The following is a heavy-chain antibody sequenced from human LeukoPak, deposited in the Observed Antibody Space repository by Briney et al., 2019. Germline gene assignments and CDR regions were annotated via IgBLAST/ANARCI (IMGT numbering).Heavy chain of an antibody. Sequence: GGSLRLSCAVSGFTFSSHAMSWVRQAPGKGLEWVSAISGSGTSTYYADSVRGRFTISRGNSKNTLYLQMNSLGAEDTAAYYCAKHLGYSSSHTDFWGQGTLVTVSS. CDR2: ISGSGTST. CDR3: AKHLGYSSSHTDF. D-gene: IGHD6-13*01. V-gene: IGHV3-23*01. J-gene: IGHJ4*02. CDR1: GFTFSSHA.